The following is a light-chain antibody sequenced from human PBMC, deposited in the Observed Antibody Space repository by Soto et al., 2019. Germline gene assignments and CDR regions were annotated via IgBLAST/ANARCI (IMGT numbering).Light chain of an antibody. J-gene: IGLJ2*01. Sequence: ALTQPASVSGSPGQSITISCTGTSSDVGGYNYVSWYQQHPGKAPKLMIYEVSNRPSGVSNRFSGSKSGNTASLTISGLQAEDEADYYCSSYTSSSTRVVFGGGTKLTVL. V-gene: IGLV2-14*01. CDR1: SSDVGGYNY. CDR3: SSYTSSSTRVV. CDR2: EVS.